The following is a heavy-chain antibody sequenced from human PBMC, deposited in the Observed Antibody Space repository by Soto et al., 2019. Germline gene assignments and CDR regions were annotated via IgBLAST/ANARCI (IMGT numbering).Heavy chain of an antibody. CDR3: ARDRRYCSGGSCLNWFDP. V-gene: IGHV4-31*03. CDR1: GGSISSGGYY. J-gene: IGHJ5*02. D-gene: IGHD2-15*01. Sequence: NPSETLSLTCTVSGGSISSGGYYWSWIRQHPGKGLEWIGYIYYSGSTYYNPSLKSRVTISVDTSKNQFSLKLSSVTAADTAVYYCARDRRYCSGGSCLNWFDPWGQGTLVTVSS. CDR2: IYYSGST.